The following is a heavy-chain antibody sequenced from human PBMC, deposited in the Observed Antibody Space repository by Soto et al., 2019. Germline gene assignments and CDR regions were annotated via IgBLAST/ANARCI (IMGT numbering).Heavy chain of an antibody. Sequence: PGGSLRLSCAASGFTFSSYGMHWVRQAPGKGLEWVAVIWYDGSNKYYADSVKGRFTISRDNSKNTLYLQMNSLRAEDTAVYYCARDTAGTRYYYYYGMDVWGQGTTVTVSS. D-gene: IGHD6-13*01. CDR1: GFTFSSYG. J-gene: IGHJ6*02. CDR3: ARDTAGTRYYYYYGMDV. CDR2: IWYDGSNK. V-gene: IGHV3-33*01.